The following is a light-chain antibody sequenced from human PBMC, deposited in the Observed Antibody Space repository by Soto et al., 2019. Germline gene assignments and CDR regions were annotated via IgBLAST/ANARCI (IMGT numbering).Light chain of an antibody. CDR2: AAS. J-gene: IGKJ1*01. V-gene: IGKV1-9*01. CDR3: QQVNSYPRT. Sequence: DIQLTQSPSFLSASVGDRVTITCRASQGISSHLAWYQQKPGKAPKLLIYAASTLQSGVPSKFRGSGSGTEFALTISSLQPEDFATYYCQQVNSYPRTFGQGTKVEIK. CDR1: QGISSH.